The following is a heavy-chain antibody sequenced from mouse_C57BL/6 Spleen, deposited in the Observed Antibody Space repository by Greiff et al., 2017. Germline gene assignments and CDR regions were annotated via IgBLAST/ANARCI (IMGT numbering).Heavy chain of an antibody. CDR2: IDPSDSYT. CDR3: ARRAYGNYDYAMDY. D-gene: IGHD2-1*01. CDR1: GYTFTSYW. J-gene: IGHJ4*01. V-gene: IGHV1-69*01. Sequence: QVQLQQPGAELVMPGASVKLSCKASGYTFTSYWMHWVKQRPGQGLEWIGEIDPSDSYTNYNQKFKGKSTLTVDKSSSTAYMQLSSLTSEDSAVYYCARRAYGNYDYAMDYWGQGTSVTVSS.